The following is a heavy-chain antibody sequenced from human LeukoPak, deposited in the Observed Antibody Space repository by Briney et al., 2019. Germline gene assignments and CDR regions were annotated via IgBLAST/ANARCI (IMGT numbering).Heavy chain of an antibody. CDR2: IYYSGST. J-gene: IGHJ4*02. CDR3: ARGSGSYLGY. Sequence: SETLSLTCTVSGGSISSGDYYWSWIRQPPGKGLEWIGHIYYSGSTYYNPSLKSRVTISVDTSKNQFSLKLSSVTAADTAVYYCARGSGSYLGYWGQGTLVTVSS. D-gene: IGHD1-26*01. V-gene: IGHV4-30-4*08. CDR1: GGSISSGDYY.